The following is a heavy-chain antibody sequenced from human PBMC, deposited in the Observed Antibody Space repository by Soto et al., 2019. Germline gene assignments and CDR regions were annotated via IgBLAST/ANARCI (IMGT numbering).Heavy chain of an antibody. Sequence: TMSLTCTVSGGSISSYYWSWIRQPPGKGLEWILYIYYSGSTNYNPSLKSRVTISVDTSKNQFSLKLSSVTAADTAVYYCASTPRNYDFWSGYYAPNNWFDPWGQGTLVTVSS. CDR3: ASTPRNYDFWSGYYAPNNWFDP. CDR2: IYYSGST. J-gene: IGHJ5*02. D-gene: IGHD3-3*01. CDR1: GGSISSYY. V-gene: IGHV4-59*01.